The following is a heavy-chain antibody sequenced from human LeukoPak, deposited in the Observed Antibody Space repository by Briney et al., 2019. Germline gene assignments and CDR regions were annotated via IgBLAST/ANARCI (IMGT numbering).Heavy chain of an antibody. Sequence: ASVKVSCKASGYTFTSYDINWVRQATGQGLEWMGWINAGNGNTKYSQKFQGRVTITRDTSASTAYMELSSLRSEDTAVYYCARSRYGGSFNWFDPWGQGTLVTVSS. J-gene: IGHJ5*02. CDR1: GYTFTSYD. CDR3: ARSRYGGSFNWFDP. V-gene: IGHV1-3*01. D-gene: IGHD1-26*01. CDR2: INAGNGNT.